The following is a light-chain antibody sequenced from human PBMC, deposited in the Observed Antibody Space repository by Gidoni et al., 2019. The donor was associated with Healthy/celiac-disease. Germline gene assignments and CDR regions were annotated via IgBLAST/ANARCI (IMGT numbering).Light chain of an antibody. CDR1: SSDVGGYNY. Sequence: QSALPQPDSVSGSPGQSITISCTGTSSDVGGYNYVSWYQQHPGKAPKRMIYDVSNRPSGVSNRFSGSKSGNTASLTISGLQAEDEADYYCSSYTSSSLGDVVFGGGTKLTVL. V-gene: IGLV2-14*03. CDR3: SSYTSSSLGDVV. CDR2: DVS. J-gene: IGLJ2*01.